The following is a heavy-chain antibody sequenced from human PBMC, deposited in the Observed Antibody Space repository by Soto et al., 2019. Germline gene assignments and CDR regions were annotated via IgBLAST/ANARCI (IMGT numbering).Heavy chain of an antibody. CDR3: AKGHYHILAAPVDP. Sequence: QVQLVESGGGVVQPGRSLRLSCAASGFTFSSYGMHWVRQAPGKGLEWVAVISYDGSNKYYADSVKGRFTISRDNSKNTLYLQMNSLRAEDTAVYYCAKGHYHILAAPVDPWRQATLVTVSS. D-gene: IGHD3-9*01. V-gene: IGHV3-30*18. J-gene: IGHJ5*02. CDR2: ISYDGSNK. CDR1: GFTFSSYG.